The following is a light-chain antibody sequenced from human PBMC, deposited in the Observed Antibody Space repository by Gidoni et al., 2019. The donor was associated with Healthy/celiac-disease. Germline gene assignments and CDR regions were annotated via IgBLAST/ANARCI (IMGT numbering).Light chain of an antibody. CDR1: QSISSY. V-gene: IGKV1-39*01. CDR2: AAA. J-gene: IGKJ2*01. CDR3: QQSYSTPYT. Sequence: DIQVTQSPSSLSASVGDRVTIACRASQSISSYLNWYPQKPGKAPKLLSYAAASLQSGVPSRFIGSGSGTDFTLTISSLQPEYFATYYFQQSYSTPYTFXQXTKLEIK.